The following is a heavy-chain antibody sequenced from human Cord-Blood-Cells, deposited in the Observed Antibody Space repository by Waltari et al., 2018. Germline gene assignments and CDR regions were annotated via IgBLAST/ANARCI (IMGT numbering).Heavy chain of an antibody. V-gene: IGHV4-4*02. D-gene: IGHD2-21*01. CDR3: ARRPNAYCGGDCYSFNY. CDR2: IYHSGST. Sequence: QVQLQESGPGLVKPSGTLSLTCAVSGGSISSSNWWSWVRQPPGKGLEWIGEIYHSGSTNYNPSLKSRVTISVDKSKNQFSLKLSSVTAADTAVYYCARRPNAYCGGDCYSFNYWGQGTLVTVSS. J-gene: IGHJ4*02. CDR1: GGSISSSNW.